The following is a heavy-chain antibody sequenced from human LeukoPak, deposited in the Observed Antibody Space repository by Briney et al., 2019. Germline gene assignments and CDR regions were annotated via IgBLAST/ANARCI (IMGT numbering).Heavy chain of an antibody. CDR2: IYHSGIT. J-gene: IGHJ4*02. D-gene: IGHD6-13*01. Sequence: PSETLSLTCAVSGYSISSGYYWDWIRQPPGKGLEWIGHIYHSGITYHNPSLKSRVTISIDTSKNQFSLKLSSVTAADTAVYYCARGQQLADYWGQGTLVTVSS. CDR1: GYSISSGYY. CDR3: ARGQQLADY. V-gene: IGHV4-38-2*01.